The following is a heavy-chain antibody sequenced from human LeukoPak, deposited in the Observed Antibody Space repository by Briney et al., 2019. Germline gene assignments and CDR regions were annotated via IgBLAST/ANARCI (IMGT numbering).Heavy chain of an antibody. CDR2: IWYDGSSK. J-gene: IGHJ6*02. Sequence: GGSLRLSCAASGFIFYTYGMHWVRQAPGKGLEWVASIWYDGSSKYFADSVRGRFTISRDNSKNTLYLQMNSLRAEDTAVYYCARGPSIEDYGDYGYYYYGMDVWGQGTTVTVSS. V-gene: IGHV3-33*01. CDR3: ARGPSIEDYGDYGYYYYGMDV. CDR1: GFIFYTYG. D-gene: IGHD4-17*01.